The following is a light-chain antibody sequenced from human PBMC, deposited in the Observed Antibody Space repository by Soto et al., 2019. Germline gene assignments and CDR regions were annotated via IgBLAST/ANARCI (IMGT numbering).Light chain of an antibody. V-gene: IGKV1D-12*01. CDR2: AAS. CDR1: QSISSW. CDR3: QQANSFPLT. Sequence: DIQMTQSPSSVSASVGDRVTITCRASQSISSWLAWYQQKPGKAPELLIYAASSLQSGVPSRFSGSGFGTDFTLTITSLQPEDFATYYCQQANSFPLTFGGGTKVEIK. J-gene: IGKJ4*01.